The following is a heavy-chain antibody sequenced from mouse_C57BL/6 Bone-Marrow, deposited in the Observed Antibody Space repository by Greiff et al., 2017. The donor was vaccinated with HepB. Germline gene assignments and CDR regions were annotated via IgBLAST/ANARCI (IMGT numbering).Heavy chain of an antibody. V-gene: IGHV5-17*01. CDR2: ISSGSSTI. D-gene: IGHD1-1*01. CDR3: ARDGSSSSY. Sequence: EVKLEESGGGLVKPGGSLKLSCAASGFTFSDYGMHWVRQAPEKGLEWVAYISSGSSTIYYADTVKGRFTISRDNAKNTLFLQMTSLRSEDTAMYYCARDGSSSSYWGQGTLVTVSA. CDR1: GFTFSDYG. J-gene: IGHJ3*01.